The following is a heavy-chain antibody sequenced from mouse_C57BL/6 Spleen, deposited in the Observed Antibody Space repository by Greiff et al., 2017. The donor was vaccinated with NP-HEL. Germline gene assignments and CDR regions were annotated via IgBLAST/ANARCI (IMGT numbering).Heavy chain of an antibody. CDR3: VRHGGYSYYYAMDY. Sequence: EVQGVESGGGLVQPKGSLKLSCAASGFSFNTYAMNWVRQAPGKGLEWVARIRSKSNNYATYYADSVKDGFTISRDDSESMLYLQMNNLKTEDTAMYYCVRHGGYSYYYAMDYWGQGTSVTVSS. V-gene: IGHV10-1*01. CDR2: IRSKSNNYAT. J-gene: IGHJ4*01. CDR1: GFSFNTYA. D-gene: IGHD2-3*01.